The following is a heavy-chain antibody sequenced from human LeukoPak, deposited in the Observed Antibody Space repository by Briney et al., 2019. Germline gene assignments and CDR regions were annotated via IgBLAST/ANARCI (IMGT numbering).Heavy chain of an antibody. CDR3: AKDGSYFFVSNAFDI. Sequence: PGGSLRLSCAASGFTFSSYGMHWVRQAPGKGLEWVAFIRYDGSNKYYADSVKGRFTISRDNSKNTLYLQMNSLRAEDTAVYYCAKDGSYFFVSNAFDIWGQGTMVTVSS. D-gene: IGHD1-26*01. V-gene: IGHV3-30*02. CDR2: IRYDGSNK. CDR1: GFTFSSYG. J-gene: IGHJ3*02.